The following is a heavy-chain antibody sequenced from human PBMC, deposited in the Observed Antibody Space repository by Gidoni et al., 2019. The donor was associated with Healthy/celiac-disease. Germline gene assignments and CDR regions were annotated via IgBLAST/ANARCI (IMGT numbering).Heavy chain of an antibody. Sequence: QVQLQQWGAGLLKPSETLSLTCAVYGGSFSGYYWSWSRQPPGKGLEWIGEINHSGSTNYNPSLKSRVTISVDTSKNQFSLKLSSVTAADTAVYYCARAAGAVVTAIHYFDYWGQGTLVTVSS. D-gene: IGHD2-21*02. CDR2: INHSGST. J-gene: IGHJ4*02. V-gene: IGHV4-34*01. CDR3: ARAAGAVVTAIHYFDY. CDR1: GGSFSGYY.